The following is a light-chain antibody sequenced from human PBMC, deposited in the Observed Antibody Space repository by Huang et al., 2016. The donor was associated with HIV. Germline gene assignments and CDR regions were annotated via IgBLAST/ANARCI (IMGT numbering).Light chain of an antibody. CDR1: QTVSNYY. CDR3: QQYALSPWT. J-gene: IGKJ1*01. CDR2: AAS. V-gene: IGKV3-20*01. Sequence: EIVLTQSPGTLSLSPGQRLTLSCRASQTVSNYYLAWYQQKPGQSPRLLLYAASTRAAGIPDRFSGSGSATDFILTVSRLEPEDSAVYYCQQYALSPWTFGHGTKVEI.